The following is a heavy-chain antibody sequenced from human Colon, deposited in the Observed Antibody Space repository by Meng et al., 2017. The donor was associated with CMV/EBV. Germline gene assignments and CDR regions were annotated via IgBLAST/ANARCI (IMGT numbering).Heavy chain of an antibody. Sequence: GESLKISCASSGFPFTEFAMTWVRQAPGKGLEWVSGISASGASTYYADSVKGRFTVSRDTGKNTQYLQINSLTVEDTAVYYCARGSYCSSTSCYHYFDYWGQGTLVTVSS. CDR3: ARGSYCSSTSCYHYFDY. V-gene: IGHV3-23*01. J-gene: IGHJ4*02. CDR2: ISASGAST. D-gene: IGHD2-2*01. CDR1: GFPFTEFA.